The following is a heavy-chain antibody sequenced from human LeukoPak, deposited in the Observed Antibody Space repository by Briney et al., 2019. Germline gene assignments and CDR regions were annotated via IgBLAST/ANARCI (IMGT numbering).Heavy chain of an antibody. J-gene: IGHJ4*02. CDR1: GGSISSGGYY. CDR2: IYYSGST. D-gene: IGHD2-15*01. V-gene: IGHV4-30-4*08. CDR3: ACHCSGGSCYYDDFDY. Sequence: PSQTLSLTCTVSGGSISSGGYYWSWIRQHPGKGLEWIGYIYYSGSTYYNPSLKSRVTISVDTSKNQFSLKLSSVTAADTAVYYCACHCSGGSCYYDDFDYWGQGTLVTVSS.